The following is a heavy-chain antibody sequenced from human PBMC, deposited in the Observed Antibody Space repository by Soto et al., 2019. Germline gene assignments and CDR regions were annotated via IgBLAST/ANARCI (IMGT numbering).Heavy chain of an antibody. D-gene: IGHD1-1*01. J-gene: IGHJ4*02. CDR2: IRSKANSYAT. V-gene: IGHV3-73*02. CDR3: TPEGTGFDY. CDR1: GFTFSGSA. Sequence: EVQLVESGGGLVQPGGSQKLSCAASGFTFSGSAMHWVRQASGKGLEWVGRIRSKANSYATAYAPSVKGRFTVSRDDSRNTTYLQLNSLKSEDTAVYYCTPEGTGFDYWGQGTLVTVSS.